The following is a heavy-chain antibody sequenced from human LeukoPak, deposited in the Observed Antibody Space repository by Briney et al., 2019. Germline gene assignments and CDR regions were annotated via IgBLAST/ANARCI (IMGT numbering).Heavy chain of an antibody. CDR1: GYTFIDYY. D-gene: IGHD1-26*01. Sequence: ASVKVSCKTYGYTFIDYYIHWVRKAPGQGLEWMGWINPKTGATKSAQKFQDWVTLTGDTYMNTAYLEVTGLNSDDTAVYYCARRRKELQAFDFWGQGTSVTVSS. J-gene: IGHJ3*01. CDR3: ARRRKELQAFDF. CDR2: INPKTGAT. V-gene: IGHV1-2*04.